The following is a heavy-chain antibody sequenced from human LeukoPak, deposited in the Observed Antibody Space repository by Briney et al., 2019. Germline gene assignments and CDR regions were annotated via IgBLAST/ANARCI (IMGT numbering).Heavy chain of an antibody. V-gene: IGHV3-7*03. Sequence: GGSLRLSCAASGFRFSSWWMGWVRQAPGKGLEWVANIKKDGNEKYYVDSVKGRFTISRDNDKNSLYLQMNSLRAEDTAVYYCVREDRSCYYYWGQGTLVTVSS. CDR2: IKKDGNEK. J-gene: IGHJ4*02. D-gene: IGHD2-15*01. CDR3: VREDRSCYYY. CDR1: GFRFSSWW.